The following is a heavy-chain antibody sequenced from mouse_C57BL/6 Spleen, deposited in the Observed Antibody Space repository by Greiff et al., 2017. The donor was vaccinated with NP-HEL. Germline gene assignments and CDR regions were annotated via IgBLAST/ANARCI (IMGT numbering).Heavy chain of an antibody. D-gene: IGHD1-1*01. Sequence: VQLQQPGAELVKPGASVKLSCKASGYTFTSYWMQWVKQRPGQGLEWIGEIDPSASYTNYTQKFKGKATLNVDTSSSTAYMQLSSLTSEDSSVYYCARRRIYYYGSDYWGQGTTLTVSS. CDR3: ARRRIYYYGSDY. CDR1: GYTFTSYW. CDR2: IDPSASYT. J-gene: IGHJ2*01. V-gene: IGHV1-50*01.